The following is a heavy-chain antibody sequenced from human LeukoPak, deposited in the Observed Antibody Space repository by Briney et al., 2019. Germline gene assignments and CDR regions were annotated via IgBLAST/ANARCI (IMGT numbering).Heavy chain of an antibody. J-gene: IGHJ4*02. CDR1: GGSLSNYY. V-gene: IGHV4-34*01. Sequence: PSETLSLTCTVYGGSLSNYYWNWIRQSPGKGLEWIGEISHSGSTDYSPSLKGRVTISLDTSRNQFSLKLSSVTAADTAVYYCARHYSGSYYPVDYWGQGTLVTVSS. CDR2: ISHSGST. D-gene: IGHD1-26*01. CDR3: ARHYSGSYYPVDY.